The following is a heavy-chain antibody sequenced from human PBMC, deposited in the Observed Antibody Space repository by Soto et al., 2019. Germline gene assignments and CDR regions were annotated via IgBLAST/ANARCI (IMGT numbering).Heavy chain of an antibody. V-gene: IGHV3-33*01. CDR1: GFTFSSYG. CDR2: IWYDGSNK. Sequence: GGSLRLSCAASGFTFSSYGMHWVRQAPGKGLEWVAVIWYDGSNKYYADSVKGRFTISRDNSKNTLYLQMNSLRAEDTAVYYCAREKAATPYYYYGMGVWGQGTTVTVSS. CDR3: AREKAATPYYYYGMGV. D-gene: IGHD2-15*01. J-gene: IGHJ6*02.